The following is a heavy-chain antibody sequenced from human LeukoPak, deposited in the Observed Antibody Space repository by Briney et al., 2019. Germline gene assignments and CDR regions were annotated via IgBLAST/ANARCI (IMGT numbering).Heavy chain of an antibody. CDR2: INTDGSRT. Sequence: GGSLRLSCATSGFTFSSYWMHWVRQDPGKGLVWVSRINTDGSRTSYADSVKGRFTISRDNAKNTLYLQMNSLRAEDTAVYYCARAITGPPRFSDYWGQGTLVTVSS. CDR1: GFTFSSYW. D-gene: IGHD3-16*01. CDR3: ARAITGPPRFSDY. V-gene: IGHV3-74*01. J-gene: IGHJ4*02.